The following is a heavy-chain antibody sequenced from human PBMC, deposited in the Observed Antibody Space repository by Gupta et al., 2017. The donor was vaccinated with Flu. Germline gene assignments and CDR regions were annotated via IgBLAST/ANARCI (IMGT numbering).Heavy chain of an antibody. D-gene: IGHD4/OR15-4a*01. CDR2: IIPLSDTV. CDR1: GGPFSSFF. Sequence: QVQLVQSGAEVKKPGSSVKLSCKASGGPFSSFFVSWVRQAPGQGLEWMGGIIPLSDTVNYAQKFQGRVTITADKSTSTAYMELSSLRSEDTAVYYCARDLCGPRTQLWCPFDSWGQGALVTVSS. CDR3: ARDLCGPRTQLWCPFDS. V-gene: IGHV1-69*06. J-gene: IGHJ4*02.